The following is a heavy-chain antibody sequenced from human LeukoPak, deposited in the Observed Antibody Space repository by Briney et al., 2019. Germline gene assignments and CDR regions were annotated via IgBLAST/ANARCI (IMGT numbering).Heavy chain of an antibody. CDR3: TRDQTPYY. CDR2: IASETYGGTA. V-gene: IGHV3-49*04. Sequence: GGSLRLSCAVSGFTLRSNGMTWVRQAPGKGLEWVGFIASETYGGTAEYAASVKGRFTISRDDSKSIAYLQMNSLKTEDTAVYYCTRDQTPYYWGQGTLVTVSS. CDR1: GFTLRSNG. J-gene: IGHJ4*02.